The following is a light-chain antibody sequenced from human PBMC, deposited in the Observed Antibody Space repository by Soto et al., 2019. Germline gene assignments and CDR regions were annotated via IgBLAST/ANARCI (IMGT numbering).Light chain of an antibody. V-gene: IGLV2-8*01. Sequence: QSAPTQPPSASGSPGQSVTIPCTGTSSDVGDYNYVSWYQQHPGKVPKLLIYEVSKRPSGVPDRFSGSKSGNTASLTGSGLQAEDEADYYCSSFVGSPVVFGGGTKVTVL. J-gene: IGLJ2*01. CDR3: SSFVGSPVV. CDR1: SSDVGDYNY. CDR2: EVS.